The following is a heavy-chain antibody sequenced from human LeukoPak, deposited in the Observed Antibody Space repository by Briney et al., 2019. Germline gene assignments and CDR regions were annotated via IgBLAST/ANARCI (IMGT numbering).Heavy chain of an antibody. CDR2: ISYDGSNK. D-gene: IGHD3-16*01. V-gene: IGHV3-30*18. CDR1: GFTFSSYG. J-gene: IGHJ3*02. Sequence: GRSLRLSCAASGFTFSSYGMHWVRQAPGKGLEWVAVISYDGSNKYYADSVKGRFTISRDNSKNTLYLQMNSLRAEDTAVYYCAKVHGSMITWSGAFDIWGQGTMVTVSS. CDR3: AKVHGSMITWSGAFDI.